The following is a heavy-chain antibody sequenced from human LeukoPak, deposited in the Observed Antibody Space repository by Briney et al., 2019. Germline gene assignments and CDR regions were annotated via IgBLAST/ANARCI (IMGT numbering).Heavy chain of an antibody. CDR3: ARDLGIAAAGPYYFDY. D-gene: IGHD6-13*01. J-gene: IGHJ4*02. CDR1: GFTFSSYS. V-gene: IGHV3-21*01. CDR2: ISSSSSYI. Sequence: EGSLRLSCAASGFTFSSYSMNWVRQAPGKGLEWVSSISSSSSYIYYADSVKGRFTISRDNAKNSLYLQMNSLRAEDTAVYYCARDLGIAAAGPYYFDYWGQGTLVTVSS.